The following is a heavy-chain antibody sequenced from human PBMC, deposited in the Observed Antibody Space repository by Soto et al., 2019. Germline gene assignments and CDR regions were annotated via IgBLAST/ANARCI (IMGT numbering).Heavy chain of an antibody. Sequence: EVQLVESGGGLVKPGGSLRLSCAASGFTFSSYSMNLVRQAPGKGLDRVSSISSSSSYIYYADSVKGRFTISRDNAKNSLYRHRNRLRAEDTGVYSGARGVESRSRIYYYYYGMDVWCQGPTVTVSS. CDR2: ISSSSSYI. CDR1: GFTFSSYS. V-gene: IGHV3-21*01. J-gene: IGHJ6*02. D-gene: IGHD6-6*01. CDR3: ARGVESRSRIYYYYYGMDV.